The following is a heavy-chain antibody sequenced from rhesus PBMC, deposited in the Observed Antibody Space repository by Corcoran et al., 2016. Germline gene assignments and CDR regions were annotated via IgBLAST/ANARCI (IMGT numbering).Heavy chain of an antibody. CDR3: ARVIYSSGWSFDY. CDR1: GFSLRTSGMR. Sequence: QVTLKESGPALVKPTQTLTLTCTFSGFSLRTSGMRVSWIRQPPGKALEWLARLDWDDDKYYSTSLKSRLTIYKDTSKNQVVLTMTNMDPVDTATYFCARVIYSSGWSFDYWGQGVLVTVSS. CDR2: LDWDDDK. V-gene: IGHV2S2*01. D-gene: IGHD6S26*01. J-gene: IGHJ4*01.